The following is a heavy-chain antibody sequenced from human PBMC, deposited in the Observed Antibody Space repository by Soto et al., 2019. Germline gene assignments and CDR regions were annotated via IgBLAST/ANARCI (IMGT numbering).Heavy chain of an antibody. CDR3: ARDPVPIIGRKYYFYGMDV. J-gene: IGHJ6*02. CDR1: GYTFASYG. CDR2: ISGYTGDT. Sequence: ASVKVSCKASGYTFASYGITWVRQVPGHGLEWLGWISGYTGDTNLGQKVQDRVTMTTDTSTTTAYMELRSLRPDDSAVYYCARDPVPIIGRKYYFYGMDVWGQGTKVTVSS. V-gene: IGHV1-18*04. D-gene: IGHD1-26*01.